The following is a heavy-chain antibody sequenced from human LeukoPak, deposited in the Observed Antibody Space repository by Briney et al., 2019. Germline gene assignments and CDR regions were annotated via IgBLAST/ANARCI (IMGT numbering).Heavy chain of an antibody. CDR3: AVATSHYDFWSDPSDY. V-gene: IGHV1-18*01. CDR2: ISAYNGNT. Sequence: GASVKVSCKASGYTFTSYGISWVRQAPGQGLEWMGWISAYNGNTNYAQKLQGRVTMTTDTSTSTAYMELRSLRSDDTAVYYCAVATSHYDFWSDPSDYWGQGTLVTVSS. D-gene: IGHD3-3*01. J-gene: IGHJ4*02. CDR1: GYTFTSYG.